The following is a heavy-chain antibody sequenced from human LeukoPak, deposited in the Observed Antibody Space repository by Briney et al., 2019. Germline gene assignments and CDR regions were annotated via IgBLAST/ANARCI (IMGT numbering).Heavy chain of an antibody. V-gene: IGHV3-23*01. D-gene: IGHD4-23*01. CDR2: ISGSGGST. J-gene: IGHJ4*02. CDR3: AKDPGATVVMRYFDY. CDR1: GFTFSSYA. Sequence: PGGSLRLSCAASGFTFSSYAMSWVRQAPGKGLEWVSAISGSGGSTYYTDSVKGRFTISRDNSKNTLYLQMNSLRAEDTAVYYCAKDPGATVVMRYFDYWGQGTLVTVSS.